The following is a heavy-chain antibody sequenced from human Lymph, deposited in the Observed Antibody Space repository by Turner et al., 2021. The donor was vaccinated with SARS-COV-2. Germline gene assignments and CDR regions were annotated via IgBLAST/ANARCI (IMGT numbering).Heavy chain of an antibody. D-gene: IGHD1-26*01. CDR2: IKQDGSEK. CDR3: ARMGSSSWYFDY. J-gene: IGHJ4*02. Sequence: EVQLVESGGGLVQPGGSLRLSCAASGFTFSYYWMRWVRQAPGKGLEWVANIKQDGSEKYYVDAVKCRCTISRDNAKNSLFLQMNSLRAEDTAVYYCARMGSSSWYFDYWGQGTLVTVSS. CDR1: GFTFSYYW. V-gene: IGHV3-7*01.